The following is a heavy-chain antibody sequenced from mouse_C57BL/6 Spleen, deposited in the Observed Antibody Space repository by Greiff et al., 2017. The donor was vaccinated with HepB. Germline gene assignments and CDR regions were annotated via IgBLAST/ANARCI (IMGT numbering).Heavy chain of an antibody. D-gene: IGHD1-2*01. V-gene: IGHV1-61*01. CDR2: IYPSDSET. CDR3: AREEVHDGGTFAY. CDR1: GYTFTSYW. Sequence: VQLQQPGAELVRPGSSVKLSCKASGYTFTSYWMDWVKQRPGQGLEWIGNIYPSDSETHYNQKFKDKATLTVDKSSSTAYMQLSSLTSEDSAVYYCAREEVHDGGTFAYWGQGTLVTVSA. J-gene: IGHJ3*01.